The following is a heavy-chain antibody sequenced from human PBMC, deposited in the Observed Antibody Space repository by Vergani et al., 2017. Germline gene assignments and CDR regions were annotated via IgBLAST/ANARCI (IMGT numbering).Heavy chain of an antibody. CDR2: ISNSGNTI. CDR1: GFSFSDHY. J-gene: IGHJ4*02. CDR3: ARVKAAAAGCDY. Sequence: QVQLVESGGGLVKPGGSLRLSCAAPGFSFSDHYMTWIRQAPGKGLEWVSYISNSGNTIEYADSVKGRFSISRDNAKSSLFLQMDSLRAEDTAVYYCARVKAAAAGCDYWGQGTLVTVSS. D-gene: IGHD6-13*01. V-gene: IGHV3-11*04.